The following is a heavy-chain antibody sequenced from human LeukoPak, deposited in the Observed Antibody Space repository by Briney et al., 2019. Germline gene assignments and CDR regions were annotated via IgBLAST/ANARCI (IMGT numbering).Heavy chain of an antibody. CDR1: GGTFSSYA. J-gene: IGHJ4*02. CDR3: ARGGYGSGSYPQYYFDY. Sequence: GASVKVSCKASGGTFSSYAISWVRQAPGQGLEWMGGIIPIFGTANYAQKFQGRVTITADESTSTAYMELSSLRSEDTAVYYCARGGYGSGSYPQYYFDYWGQGTLVTVSS. CDR2: IIPIFGTA. D-gene: IGHD3-10*01. V-gene: IGHV1-69*01.